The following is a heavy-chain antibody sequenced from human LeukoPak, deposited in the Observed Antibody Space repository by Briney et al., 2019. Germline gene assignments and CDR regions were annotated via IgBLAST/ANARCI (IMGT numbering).Heavy chain of an antibody. V-gene: IGHV3-23*01. J-gene: IGHJ3*02. CDR1: GFTFSSYA. CDR2: ISGSGGST. Sequence: LSGGSLRLPCAASGFTFSSYAMSWVRQAPGKGLEWVSAISGSGGSTYYADSVKGRFTISRDNSKNTLYLQMNSLRAEDTAVYYCAKVRQQLIPNDAFDIWGQGTMVTVSS. D-gene: IGHD6-13*01. CDR3: AKVRQQLIPNDAFDI.